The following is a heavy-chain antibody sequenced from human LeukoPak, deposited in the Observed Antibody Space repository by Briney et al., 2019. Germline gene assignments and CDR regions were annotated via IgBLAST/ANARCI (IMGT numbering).Heavy chain of an antibody. CDR2: INGGNGNT. V-gene: IGHV1-3*01. J-gene: IGHJ4*02. CDR3: ARDLVRVTVVPAAADY. CDR1: GYTFTSYA. Sequence: ASVTVSCKASGYTFTSYAMHWVRQAPGQRPEWMGWINGGNGNTKYLQNFQGRVTFTRDTSASTAYMELRSLRSDDTAVYYCARDLVRVTVVPAAADYWGQGTLVTVSS. D-gene: IGHD2-2*01.